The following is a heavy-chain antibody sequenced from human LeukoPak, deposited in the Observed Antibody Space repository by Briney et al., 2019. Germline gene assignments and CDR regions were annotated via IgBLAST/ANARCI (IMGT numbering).Heavy chain of an antibody. D-gene: IGHD6-19*01. CDR2: ISGSSGST. CDR1: GFTFSSYA. Sequence: PGGSLRLSCAASGFTFSSYAMSWVRQAPGKGLEWVSVISGSSGSTYYADSVKGRFTISRDNSKNTLYLQMNSLRAEDTAVYYCAKRSDSSGWYKPFFDYWGQGTLVTVSS. J-gene: IGHJ4*02. V-gene: IGHV3-23*01. CDR3: AKRSDSSGWYKPFFDY.